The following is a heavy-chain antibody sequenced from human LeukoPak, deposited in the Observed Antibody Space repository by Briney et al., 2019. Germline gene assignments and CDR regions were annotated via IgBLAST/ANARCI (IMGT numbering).Heavy chain of an antibody. J-gene: IGHJ4*02. CDR3: ARHTRRITMVRGVFDY. CDR1: GGSFSGYY. V-gene: IGHV4-34*01. Sequence: SETLSLTCAVYGGSFSGYYWSWIRQPPGEGLEWIGEINHSGSTYYNPSLKGRVTISVDTSKNQFSLKLSSVTAADTAVYYCARHTRRITMVRGVFDYWGQGTLVTVSS. CDR2: INHSGST. D-gene: IGHD3-10*01.